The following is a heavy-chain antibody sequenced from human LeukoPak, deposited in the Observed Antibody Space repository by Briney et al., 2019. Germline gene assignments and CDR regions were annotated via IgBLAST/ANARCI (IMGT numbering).Heavy chain of an antibody. CDR2: IHPKTGVT. CDR1: GYSFTDHY. Sequence: ASVKVSCKASGYSFTDHYLHWLRQAPGQGLGWMAWIHPKTGVTNYAERFQGRLSLTRDTSISTLCMELNSLTSDDTAVYYCARDHNWGPDYWGQGTLVSVSS. CDR3: ARDHNWGPDY. V-gene: IGHV1-2*02. D-gene: IGHD7-27*01. J-gene: IGHJ4*02.